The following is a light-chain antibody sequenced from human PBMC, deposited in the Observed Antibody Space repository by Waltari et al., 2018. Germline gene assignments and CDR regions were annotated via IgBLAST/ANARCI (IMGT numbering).Light chain of an antibody. CDR2: DVN. Sequence: QSALAQPRSVSGSPGQSVTISCAGTSSDVGRYNYVSWYQHHPGQAPQVLCYDVNTRPSGVPDRFSGSKSGNTASLTISGLQAEDEADYYCCSYAGSPYVFGTGTKVTVL. J-gene: IGLJ1*01. CDR3: CSYAGSPYV. V-gene: IGLV2-11*01. CDR1: SSDVGRYNY.